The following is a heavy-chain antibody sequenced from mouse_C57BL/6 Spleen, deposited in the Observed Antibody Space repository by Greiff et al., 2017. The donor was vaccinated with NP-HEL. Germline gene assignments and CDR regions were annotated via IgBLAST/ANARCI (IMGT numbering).Heavy chain of an antibody. J-gene: IGHJ4*01. CDR3: ARHRDYYGNYDAMDY. CDR1: GFSLTSYG. V-gene: IGHV2-6-1*01. D-gene: IGHD2-1*01. CDR2: IWSDGST. Sequence: QVHVKQSGPGLVAPSQSLSITCTVSGFSLTSYGVHWVRQPPGKGLEWLVVIWSDGSTTYNSALKSRLSISKDNSKSQVFLKMNSLQTDDTAMYYCARHRDYYGNYDAMDYWGQGTSVTVSS.